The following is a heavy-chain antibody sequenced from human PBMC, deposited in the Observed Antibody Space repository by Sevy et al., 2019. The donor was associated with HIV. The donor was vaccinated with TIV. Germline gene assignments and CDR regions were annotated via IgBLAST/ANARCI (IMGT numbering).Heavy chain of an antibody. V-gene: IGHV3-7*01. CDR1: GFTFGSYW. CDR2: IKENGSGQ. D-gene: IGHD6-6*01. CDR3: ARLYSSSSGRGLDN. Sequence: GGSLRLSCAASGFTFGSYWMTWVRQAPGKGLEWVANIKENGSGQFYVDSVRGRFTVSRDNAKKTLYLQMNNLRGEDTALYYWARLYSSSSGRGLDNWGQGALVTVSS. J-gene: IGHJ4*02.